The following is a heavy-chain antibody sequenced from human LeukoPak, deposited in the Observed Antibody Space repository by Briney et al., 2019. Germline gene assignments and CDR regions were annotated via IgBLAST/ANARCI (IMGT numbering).Heavy chain of an antibody. CDR1: GFTFSSYA. Sequence: GGSLRLSCAASGFTFSSYAMSWVRQAPGKGLEWVSTITGYGGGTYYADSVKGRFTISRDNSRNTLYLQMSSLRGDDTAVYYCAKKLALYYNTWQPFDSWGQGALVTVSS. J-gene: IGHJ4*02. V-gene: IGHV3-23*01. CDR2: ITGYGGGT. CDR3: AKKLALYYNTWQPFDS. D-gene: IGHD3-16*02.